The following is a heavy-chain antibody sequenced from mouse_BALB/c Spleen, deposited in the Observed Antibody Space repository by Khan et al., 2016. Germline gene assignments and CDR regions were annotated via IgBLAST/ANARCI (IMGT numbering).Heavy chain of an antibody. Sequence: QVQLKQSGAELARPGASVKLSCKASGYTFTSYWMQGVKQRPGQGLEWIGAIYPGDGDTRYTQKFKGKATLTADKSSSTAYMQLSSLASEDSAVYYCARGADGYYSLDYWGQGTSVTVSS. CDR3: ARGADGYYSLDY. CDR2: IYPGDGDT. J-gene: IGHJ4*01. V-gene: IGHV1-87*01. CDR1: GYTFTSYW. D-gene: IGHD2-3*01.